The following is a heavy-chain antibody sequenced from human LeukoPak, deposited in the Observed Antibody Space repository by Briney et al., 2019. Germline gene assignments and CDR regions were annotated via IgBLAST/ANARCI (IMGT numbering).Heavy chain of an antibody. D-gene: IGHD2-15*01. CDR3: AGDQGVVVVAANWFDP. CDR2: IIPILGIA. V-gene: IGHV1-69*04. CDR1: GGTFSSYA. Sequence: SVKVSCKASGGTFSSYAISWVRQAPGQGLEWMGRIIPILGIANYAQKFQGRVTITADKSTSTAYMELSSLRSEDTAVYYCAGDQGVVVVAANWFDPWGQGTLVTVSS. J-gene: IGHJ5*02.